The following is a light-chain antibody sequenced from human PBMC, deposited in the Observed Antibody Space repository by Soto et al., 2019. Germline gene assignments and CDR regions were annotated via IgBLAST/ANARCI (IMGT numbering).Light chain of an antibody. V-gene: IGKV1-5*01. CDR1: QSVSGW. Sequence: DIQMTQSPSTLSVSVGDTVTVTCRASQSVSGWLAWYQQKPGQAPKLLIYDASALPRGAPSRFSGSGSGTKFTPTIATLQPHHFTTNYSQQYETFSRTSGPETKEQI. J-gene: IGKJ1*01. CDR2: DAS. CDR3: QQYETFSRT.